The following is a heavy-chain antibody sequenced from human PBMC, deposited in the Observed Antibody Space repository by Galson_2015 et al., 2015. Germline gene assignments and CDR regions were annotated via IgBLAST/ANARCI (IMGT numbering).Heavy chain of an antibody. V-gene: IGHV3-21*04. CDR1: GFTFSSYS. D-gene: IGHD3-9*01. Sequence: SLRLSCAASGFTFSSYSMSWVRQAPGKGLEWVSSISSSSSYIYYADSVKGRFTISRDNAKNSLYLQMNSLRAEDTAVYYCAKEPVYDILTGYYGYWGQGTLVTVSS. CDR3: AKEPVYDILTGYYGY. CDR2: ISSSSSYI. J-gene: IGHJ4*02.